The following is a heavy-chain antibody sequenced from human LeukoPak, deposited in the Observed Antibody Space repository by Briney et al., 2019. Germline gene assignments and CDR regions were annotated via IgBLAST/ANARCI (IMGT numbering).Heavy chain of an antibody. CDR3: ATKLNYDFWSGCQYYFDY. Sequence: ASVKVSCKVSGYTLTELSMHWVRQAPGKGLEWMGGFDPEDGETIYAQKFQGRVTMTEDTSTDTAYMELSSLRSEDTAVYYCATKLNYDFWSGCQYYFDYWGQGTLVTVSS. CDR2: FDPEDGET. V-gene: IGHV1-24*01. CDR1: GYTLTELS. D-gene: IGHD3-3*01. J-gene: IGHJ4*02.